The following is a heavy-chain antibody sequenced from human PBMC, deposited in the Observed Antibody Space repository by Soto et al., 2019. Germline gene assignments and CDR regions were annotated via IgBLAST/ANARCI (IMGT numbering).Heavy chain of an antibody. Sequence: PGESLKISCKGSGYSFTSYWIGWVRQMPGKGLEWMGIIYPGDSDTRYSPSFQGQVTISADKSISTAYLQWSSLKASDTAMYYCARHHRDILVHHGGYYYMDVWGKGTTVTVSS. CDR3: ARHHRDILVHHGGYYYMDV. V-gene: IGHV5-51*01. CDR2: IYPGDSDT. CDR1: GYSFTSYW. J-gene: IGHJ6*03. D-gene: IGHD5-12*01.